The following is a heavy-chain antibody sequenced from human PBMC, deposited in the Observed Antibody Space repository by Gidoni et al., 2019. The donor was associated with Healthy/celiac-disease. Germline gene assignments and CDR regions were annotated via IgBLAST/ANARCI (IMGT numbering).Heavy chain of an antibody. CDR2: INHSEST. V-gene: IGHV4-34*01. J-gene: IGHJ5*02. D-gene: IGHD2-2*02. Sequence: QVQLQQWGAGLLTPAETLSLTCAVYGGSFSGYYWRWIRQPRGKGLVGFGEINHSESTNFNPSLKSRVTISVDRSKNKLSRKLSSGTDADTAVYYCARAPRYCSSTSCYTVWFDPWGQGTLVTVSS. CDR3: ARAPRYCSSTSCYTVWFDP. CDR1: GGSFSGYY.